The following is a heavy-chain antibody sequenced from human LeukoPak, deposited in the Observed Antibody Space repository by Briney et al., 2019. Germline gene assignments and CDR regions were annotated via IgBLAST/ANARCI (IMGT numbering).Heavy chain of an antibody. Sequence: KTGESLKISCKGSEYSFTNCWIGWVRQKPGRGLEWMGLIYPENSYARYSPSLQGQVIMSVDKSISTAYLQWNNLKASDTAMYYCARRPKYYYDSSGYYHLDYWGQGTLVTVSS. V-gene: IGHV5-51*01. CDR3: ARRPKYYYDSSGYYHLDY. CDR1: EYSFTNCW. CDR2: IYPENSYA. D-gene: IGHD3-22*01. J-gene: IGHJ4*02.